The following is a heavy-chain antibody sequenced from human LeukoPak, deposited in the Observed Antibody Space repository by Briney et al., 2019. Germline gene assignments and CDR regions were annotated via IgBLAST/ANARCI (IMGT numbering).Heavy chain of an antibody. J-gene: IGHJ4*02. Sequence: GGSLRLSCAASGFTFSSYWMSWVRQAPGKGLEWVAVISYDGSNKYYADSVKGRFTISRDNSKNTLYLQMNSLRAEDTAVYYCARTPLYWGQGTLVTVSS. CDR3: ARTPLY. V-gene: IGHV3-30*03. CDR2: ISYDGSNK. CDR1: GFTFSSYW.